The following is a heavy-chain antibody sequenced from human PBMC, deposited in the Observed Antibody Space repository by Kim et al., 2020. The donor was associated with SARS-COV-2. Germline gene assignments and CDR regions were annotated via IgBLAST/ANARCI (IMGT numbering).Heavy chain of an antibody. Sequence: DSVKGRFTISRDNSKNTLFLQMNSLTAEDTAVYSCAKKGHPETTQLLFDSWGQGTLVTVSS. V-gene: IGHV3-23*01. D-gene: IGHD1-1*01. J-gene: IGHJ4*02. CDR3: AKKGHPETTQLLFDS.